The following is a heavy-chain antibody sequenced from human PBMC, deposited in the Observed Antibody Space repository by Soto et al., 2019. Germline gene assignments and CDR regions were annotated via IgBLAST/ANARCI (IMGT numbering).Heavy chain of an antibody. V-gene: IGHV1-18*01. CDR2: IXXXNXNX. CDR3: ARVRVVVGATIDS. CDR1: GYGLASSG. D-gene: IGHD2-15*01. J-gene: IGHJ4*02. Sequence: GASVKVTWKDSGYGLASSGRRWVRQAPGQGLEGXGXIXXXNXNXXXAXXXQGRVTMTTDTSTSTVFIELRSLRFDDTAVYYCARVRVVVGATIDSWGQGPLVTVSS.